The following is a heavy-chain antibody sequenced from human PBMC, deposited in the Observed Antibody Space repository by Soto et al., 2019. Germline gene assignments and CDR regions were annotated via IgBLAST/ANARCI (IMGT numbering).Heavy chain of an antibody. D-gene: IGHD1-26*01. CDR3: ARVVGATNLYYYYGMDV. CDR2: IIPIFGTA. CDR1: GGTFSSYA. J-gene: IGHJ6*02. Sequence: ASVKVSCKASGGTFSSYAISWVRQAPGQGLEWMGGIIPIFGTANYAQKFQGRVTITADESTSTAYMELSSLRSEDTAVYYCARVVGATNLYYYYGMDVWRQGTTVTVSS. V-gene: IGHV1-69*13.